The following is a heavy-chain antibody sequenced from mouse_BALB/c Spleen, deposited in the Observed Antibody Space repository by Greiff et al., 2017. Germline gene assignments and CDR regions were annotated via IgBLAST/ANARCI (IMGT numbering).Heavy chain of an antibody. CDR1: GFAFSSYD. V-gene: IGHV5-12-1*01. D-gene: IGHD2-4*01. CDR2: ISSGGGST. J-gene: IGHJ3*01. Sequence: DVMLVESGGGLVKPGGSLKLSCAASGFAFSSYDMSWVRQTPEKRLEWVAYISSGGGSTYYPDTVKGRFTISRDNAKNTLYLQMSSLKSEDTAMYYCARGDDYPFAYWGQGTLVTVSA. CDR3: ARGDDYPFAY.